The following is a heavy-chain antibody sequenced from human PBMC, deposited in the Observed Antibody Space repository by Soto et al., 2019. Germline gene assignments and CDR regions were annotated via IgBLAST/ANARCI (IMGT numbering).Heavy chain of an antibody. CDR1: GYTFSNYD. CDR2: IGTAGDT. CDR3: TRGAQGFDY. Sequence: EVQLVESGGGLVQPGGSLRLSCAASGYTFSNYDMHWVRQATGKGLEWVSGIGTAGDTYYLGSVKGRFTTSRENAKNSLYLQMNSRSAGDTAVYYCTRGAQGFDYWDKGTLVTDSS. V-gene: IGHV3-13*04. J-gene: IGHJ4*01.